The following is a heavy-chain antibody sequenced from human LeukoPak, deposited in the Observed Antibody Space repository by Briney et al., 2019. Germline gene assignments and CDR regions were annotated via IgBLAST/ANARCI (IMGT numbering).Heavy chain of an antibody. CDR1: GYTFTSYD. D-gene: IGHD3/OR15-3a*01. V-gene: IGHV1-8*01. CDR2: MNPNSGNT. CDR3: ARALSWTTESYYYMDV. Sequence: ASVEVSCKASGYTFTSYDTNWVRQATGQGLEWVGWMNPNSGNTGYAQKFQGRVTMTKNTSISTAYMDLTSLGSEDTAVYYCARALSWTTESYYYMDVWGKGTTVTVS. J-gene: IGHJ6*03.